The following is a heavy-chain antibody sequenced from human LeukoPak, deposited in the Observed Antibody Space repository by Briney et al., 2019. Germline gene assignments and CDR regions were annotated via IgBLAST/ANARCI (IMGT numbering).Heavy chain of an antibody. CDR2: INHSGST. V-gene: IGHV4-34*01. Sequence: SETLSLTCAVYGGSFSGYYWSWIRQPPGKGLEWIGEINHSGSTNYNPSLKSRVTISVDTSKNQFSLKLSSVTAADTAVYYCARGRYCSSTSCYVMDVWGKGTTVTVSS. D-gene: IGHD2-2*01. CDR3: ARGRYCSSTSCYVMDV. CDR1: GGSFSGYY. J-gene: IGHJ6*03.